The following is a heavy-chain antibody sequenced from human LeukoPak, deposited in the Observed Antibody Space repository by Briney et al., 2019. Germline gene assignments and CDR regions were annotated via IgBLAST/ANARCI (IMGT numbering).Heavy chain of an antibody. D-gene: IGHD3-9*01. CDR2: IRTTAEGAKYA. CDR3: ATDQRYAFDY. V-gene: IGHV3-48*02. CDR1: GLTFINAW. J-gene: IGHJ4*02. Sequence: QSGGSLRLSCAASGLTFINAWMTWVRQAPGKGLEWISNIRTTAEGAKYAYYADSVKGRVTISRDDGKNTLYLHMNSLRDDDTAVYYCATDQRYAFDYWGQGILVTVSS.